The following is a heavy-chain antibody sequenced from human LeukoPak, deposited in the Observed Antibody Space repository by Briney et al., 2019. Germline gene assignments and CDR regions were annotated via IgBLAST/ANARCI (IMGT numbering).Heavy chain of an antibody. CDR1: GFTFSTYG. J-gene: IGHJ4*02. Sequence: PGGSLRLSCAASGFTFSTYGMHWVRQAPGKGLEWVAVISYDGSNKYYTDSVKGRFTISRDNSKNTLYLQMNSLRAEDTAVFYCAMAHYCGGDCFSEGFDYWGQGTLVTVSS. CDR3: AMAHYCGGDCFSEGFDY. CDR2: ISYDGSNK. V-gene: IGHV3-30*03. D-gene: IGHD2-21*02.